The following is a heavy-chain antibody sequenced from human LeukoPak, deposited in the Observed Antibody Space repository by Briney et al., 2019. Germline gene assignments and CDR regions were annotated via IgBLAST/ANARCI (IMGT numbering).Heavy chain of an antibody. CDR1: GGSIRSYY. Sequence: TSATLSLTCTVSGGSIRSYYWSWIRQPPGKGLEWLGYIYYSGSTNYNPSLKSRVTISVDTSKNQFSLNLSSVTAADTAVYYCARVLPYSSGWGVDYWGQGTLVTVSS. J-gene: IGHJ4*02. CDR2: IYYSGST. CDR3: ARVLPYSSGWGVDY. D-gene: IGHD6-19*01. V-gene: IGHV4-59*01.